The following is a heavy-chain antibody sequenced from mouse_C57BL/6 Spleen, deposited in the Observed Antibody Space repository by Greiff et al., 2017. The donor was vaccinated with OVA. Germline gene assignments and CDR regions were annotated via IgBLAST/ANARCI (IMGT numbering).Heavy chain of an antibody. CDR3: TGYYYGSGDYFDY. J-gene: IGHJ2*01. CDR1: GFTFSNYW. Sequence: EVKLMESGGGLVQPGGSMKLSCVASGFTFSNYWMNWVRQSPEKGLEWVAQIRLKSDNYATHYAESVKGRFTISRDDSKSSVYLQMNNLRAEDTGIYYCTGYYYGSGDYFDYWGQGTTLTVSS. CDR2: IRLKSDNYAT. D-gene: IGHD1-1*01. V-gene: IGHV6-3*01.